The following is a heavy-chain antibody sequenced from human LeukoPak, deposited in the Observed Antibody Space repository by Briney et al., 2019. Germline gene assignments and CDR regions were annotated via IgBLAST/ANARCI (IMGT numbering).Heavy chain of an antibody. CDR3: AKDTGLLLTD. V-gene: IGHV1-24*01. J-gene: IGHJ4*02. D-gene: IGHD2-21*02. CDR1: GYSLSELS. CDR2: FAPEDAET. Sequence: ASVKVSCKVSGYSLSELSMHWVRQAPGKGLEWMGGFAPEDAETVYAKRFQGRLTMTEDTSTDTAYMELSSLRFEDTAVYYCAKDTGLLLTDWGQGTLVTVSS.